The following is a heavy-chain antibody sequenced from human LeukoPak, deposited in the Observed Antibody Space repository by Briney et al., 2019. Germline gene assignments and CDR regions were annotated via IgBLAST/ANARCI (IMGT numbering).Heavy chain of an antibody. CDR2: INHSGST. CDR3: ARVGRLRLGELSPQYDY. D-gene: IGHD3-16*02. V-gene: IGHV4-34*01. Sequence: SETLSLTCAVYGGSFSGYYWSWIRQPPGKGLEWIGEINHSGSTNYNPSLKSRVTISVDTSKNQFSLKLSSVTAADTAVYYCARVGRLRLGELSPQYDYRGQGTLVTVSS. J-gene: IGHJ4*02. CDR1: GGSFSGYY.